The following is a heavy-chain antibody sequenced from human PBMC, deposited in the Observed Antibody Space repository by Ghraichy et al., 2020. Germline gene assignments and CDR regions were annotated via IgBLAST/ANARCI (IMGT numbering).Heavy chain of an antibody. CDR2: ISSDGRNT. CDR1: GFSFSTYA. CDR3: ARQDRGAWLMNQ. D-gene: IGHD6-19*01. J-gene: IGHJ4*02. V-gene: IGHV3-30*04. Sequence: GGSLRLSCAASGFSFSTYAIHWVRQVPGEGLDWVAVISSDGRNTYYADSVKGRFTISRDNSKNTVFLQMNSLRVEDTTAYYCARQDRGAWLMNQWGQGTLVTVSS.